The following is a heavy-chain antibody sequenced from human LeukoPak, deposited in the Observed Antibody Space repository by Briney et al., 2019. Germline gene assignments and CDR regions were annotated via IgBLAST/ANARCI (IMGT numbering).Heavy chain of an antibody. V-gene: IGHV4-39*01. D-gene: IGHD6-13*01. CDR1: GGSISSSSYY. CDR3: ARHGYSSSWYSFTWETGAYNWFDP. J-gene: IGHJ5*02. CDR2: IYYSGST. Sequence: PSETLSLTCTVSGGSISSSSYYWGWIRQPPGKGLEWIGSIYYSGSTYYNPSLKSRVTISVDTSKNQFSLKLSSVTAADTAVYYCARHGYSSSWYSFTWETGAYNWFDPWGQGTLVTVSS.